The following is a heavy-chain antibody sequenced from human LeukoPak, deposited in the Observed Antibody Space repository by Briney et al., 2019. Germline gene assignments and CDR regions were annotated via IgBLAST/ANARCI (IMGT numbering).Heavy chain of an antibody. J-gene: IGHJ4*02. CDR1: GFTFSSYA. D-gene: IGHD6-19*01. V-gene: IGHV3-23*01. Sequence: GGSLRLSCAASGFTFSSYAMSWVRQAPGKGLEWVSAISGSGGSTYYADSVKGRFAISRDNSKNTLYLQMTSLRAEDTALYYCAKDRSSSTIAVRGGYWGQGTLVTVSS. CDR3: AKDRSSSTIAVRGGY. CDR2: ISGSGGST.